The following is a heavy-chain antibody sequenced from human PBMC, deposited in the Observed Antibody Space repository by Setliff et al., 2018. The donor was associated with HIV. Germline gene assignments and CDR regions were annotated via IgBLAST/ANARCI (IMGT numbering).Heavy chain of an antibody. V-gene: IGHV1-2*02. CDR3: ARDYYDSSGYIFFPGLPDY. Sequence: GASVKVSCKASGYTFTGYYMHWVRQAPGQGLEWMGWINPNSGGTNYAQKFQGRVTMTRDTSTSTVYMELSRLRSDDTAVYYCARDYYDSSGYIFFPGLPDYWGQGTLVTVSS. D-gene: IGHD3-22*01. CDR2: INPNSGGT. CDR1: GYTFTGYY. J-gene: IGHJ4*02.